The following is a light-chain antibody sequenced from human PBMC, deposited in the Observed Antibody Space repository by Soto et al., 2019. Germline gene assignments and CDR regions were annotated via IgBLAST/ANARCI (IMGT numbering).Light chain of an antibody. CDR3: QQYNNWPPIT. CDR2: GAS. J-gene: IGKJ5*01. Sequence: IVIMQSPSTRSVSPGERATLSFSVSQSVSSNLAWYQQKPGQAPRLLIYGASTRATGIPARFSGSGSGTEFTLTISSLQSEDFAVYYCQQYNNWPPITFGQGTRLEIK. CDR1: QSVSSN. V-gene: IGKV3-15*01.